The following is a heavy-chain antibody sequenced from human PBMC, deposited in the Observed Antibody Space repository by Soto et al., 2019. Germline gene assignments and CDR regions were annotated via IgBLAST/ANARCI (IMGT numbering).Heavy chain of an antibody. CDR3: ARFITIFGVVPKDWFDP. V-gene: IGHV4-59*08. CDR2: IYYSGST. CDR1: GGSISSYY. J-gene: IGHJ5*02. D-gene: IGHD3-3*01. Sequence: SETLSLTCTVSGGSISSYYWSWIRQPPGKGLEWIGYIYYSGSTNYNPSLKSRVTISVDTSKNQFSLKLSSVTAADTAVYYCARFITIFGVVPKDWFDPWGQGTLVTVSS.